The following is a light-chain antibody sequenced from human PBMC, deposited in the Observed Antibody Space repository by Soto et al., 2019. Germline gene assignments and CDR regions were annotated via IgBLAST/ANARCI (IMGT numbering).Light chain of an antibody. CDR1: ETVGTN. CDR3: QQYNNWGLS. V-gene: IGKV3D-15*01. J-gene: IGKJ4*01. Sequence: IVMTQSPATLSVSPGEGVTLSCRASETVGTNLAWYQQKPGQAPRLLIYGSSTRATGIPATFSGSGAGTEFTLTISSLQSEESAVYYCQQYNNWGLSFGGGPKVELK. CDR2: GSS.